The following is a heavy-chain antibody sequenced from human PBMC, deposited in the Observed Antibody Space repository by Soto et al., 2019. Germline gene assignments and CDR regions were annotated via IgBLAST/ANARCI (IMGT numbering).Heavy chain of an antibody. CDR2: ISAYNGNT. Sequence: GASVKVSCKASGGTFSSYSISWVRQAPGQGLEWMGWISAYNGNTNYAQKLQGRVTMTTDTSTSTAYMELRSLRSDDTAVYYCARVPVGYDILTGYWEPNWFDPWGQGTLVTVSS. CDR3: ARVPVGYDILTGYWEPNWFDP. CDR1: GGTFSSYS. V-gene: IGHV1-18*01. D-gene: IGHD3-9*01. J-gene: IGHJ5*02.